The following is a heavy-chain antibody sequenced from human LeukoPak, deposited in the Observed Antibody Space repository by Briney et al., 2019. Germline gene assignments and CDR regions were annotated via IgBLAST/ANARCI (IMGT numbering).Heavy chain of an antibody. D-gene: IGHD6-19*01. Sequence: GGPLRLSCAASGFSFSSYSMNWVRQAPGKGLEWVSYISSSSGTIYYADSVKGRFTISRDNAKNSLYLLMNSLRDEDTAVYYCARDSSGWYRSDYWGQGTLVTVSS. CDR1: GFSFSSYS. CDR2: ISSSSGTI. V-gene: IGHV3-48*02. CDR3: ARDSSGWYRSDY. J-gene: IGHJ4*02.